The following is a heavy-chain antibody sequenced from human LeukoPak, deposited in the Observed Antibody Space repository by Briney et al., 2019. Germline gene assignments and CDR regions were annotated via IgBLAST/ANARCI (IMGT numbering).Heavy chain of an antibody. CDR2: ISTTSYYI. D-gene: IGHD1-26*01. J-gene: IGHJ4*02. Sequence: PGGSLRLSCVASGFTLRSYGMNWVRQASGKGLEWVSYISTTSYYIYYADSVKGRFTISRDDAKNSLYLQMNSLRAEDTAVYYCARDASGSSTGLIDSWGQGTLVAVSS. V-gene: IGHV3-21*01. CDR3: ARDASGSSTGLIDS. CDR1: GFTLRSYG.